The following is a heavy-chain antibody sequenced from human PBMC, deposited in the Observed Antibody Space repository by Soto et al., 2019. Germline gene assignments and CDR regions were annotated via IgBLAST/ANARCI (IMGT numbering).Heavy chain of an antibody. J-gene: IGHJ6*01. CDR2: IVVGSGDT. V-gene: IGHV1-58*01. Sequence: SVKVSCKASGFTFSSSSVQWVRQARGQRLEWIGWIVVGSGDTNYAQKFQERVTITRDMSTTTAYMDLSSLRSEDTAVYYCAAERLLYGMRVCGQGTRVTVSS. CDR1: GFTFSSSS. CDR3: AAERLLYGMRV.